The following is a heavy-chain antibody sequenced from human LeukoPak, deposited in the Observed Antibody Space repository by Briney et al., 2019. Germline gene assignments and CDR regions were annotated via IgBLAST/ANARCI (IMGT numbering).Heavy chain of an antibody. V-gene: IGHV3-21*01. CDR2: ISSSSSYI. CDR1: GFTFSIYS. Sequence: GGSLRLSCAASGFTFSIYSMNWVRQAPGKGLEWVSSISSSSSYIYYADSVKGRFTISRDNAKNSLYLQINSLKAEDKGVYYCARVLGDYTNDYYYYYMDVWGKGTMVTVSS. CDR3: ARVLGDYTNDYYYYYMDV. D-gene: IGHD4-11*01. J-gene: IGHJ6*03.